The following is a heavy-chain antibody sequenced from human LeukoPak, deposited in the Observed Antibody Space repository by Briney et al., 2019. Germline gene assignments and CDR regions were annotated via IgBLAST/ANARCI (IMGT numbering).Heavy chain of an antibody. CDR3: ARGLGDSSGYYFDY. V-gene: IGHV4-34*01. Sequence: SETLSLTCAVYGGSFSGYYWSWIRQPPGKGLEWIGEINHSGSSNYNPSLKSRVTISVDTSKNQFSLKLSSVTAADTAVYYCARGLGDSSGYYFDYWGQGTLVTVSS. CDR1: GGSFSGYY. J-gene: IGHJ4*02. D-gene: IGHD3-22*01. CDR2: INHSGSS.